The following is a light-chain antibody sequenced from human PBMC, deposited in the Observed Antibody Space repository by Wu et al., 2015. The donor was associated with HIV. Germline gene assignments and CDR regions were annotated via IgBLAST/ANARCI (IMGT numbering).Light chain of an antibody. V-gene: IGKV3-20*01. CDR2: GAS. J-gene: IGKJ2*01. CDR1: QSVSSS. Sequence: EIVMTQSPATLSVSLGERATLSCRASQSVSSSLAWYQQKLGQGPRLLIYGASTRATGIPARFSGSGSGTDFTLTITRLEPEDFAVYFCQQYGSSPYSFGQGTKLEIK. CDR3: QQYGSSPYS.